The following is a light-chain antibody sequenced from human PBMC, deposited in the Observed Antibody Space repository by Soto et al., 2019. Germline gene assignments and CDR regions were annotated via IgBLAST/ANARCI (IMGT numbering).Light chain of an antibody. CDR2: AAS. CDR3: LQHNSYPIT. J-gene: IGKJ5*01. CDR1: QDIAAY. Sequence: DIQVTQSPSSVSASVGDRVTITCRASQDIAAYLAWYQQKPGKAPKRLIYAASSLQSGVPSRFSGSGSGTEFTLTISSLQPEDFATYYCLQHNSYPITFGQGTRLEI. V-gene: IGKV1-17*03.